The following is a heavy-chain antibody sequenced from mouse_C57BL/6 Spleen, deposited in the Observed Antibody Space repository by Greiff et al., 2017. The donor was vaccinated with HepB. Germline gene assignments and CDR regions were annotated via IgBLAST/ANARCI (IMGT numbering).Heavy chain of an antibody. V-gene: IGHV1-50*01. Sequence: QVQLKQPGAELVKPGASVKLSCKASGYTFTSYWMQWVKQRPGQGLEWIGEIDHSDSYTNYNQKFKGKATLNVDTSSSTAYMQLSSLTSEDSAVYYCARRTDGYHHYYAMDYWGQGTSVTVSS. CDR1: GYTFTSYW. CDR3: ARRTDGYHHYYAMDY. J-gene: IGHJ4*01. D-gene: IGHD2-3*01. CDR2: IDHSDSYT.